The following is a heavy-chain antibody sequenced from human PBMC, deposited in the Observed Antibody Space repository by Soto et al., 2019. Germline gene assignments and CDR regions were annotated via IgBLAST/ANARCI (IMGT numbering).Heavy chain of an antibody. CDR2: ISYDGNDQ. CDR3: ARDHWFDP. V-gene: IGHV3-30-3*01. Sequence: PGGSLRLSCAASEFTFSNYAMHWVRQAPGKGLEWVAAISYDGNDQYYADSVKGRFTISRDNSKNTLYLQMNSLISEDTAVYYCARDHWFDPWGQGTLVTVSS. CDR1: EFTFSNYA. J-gene: IGHJ5*02.